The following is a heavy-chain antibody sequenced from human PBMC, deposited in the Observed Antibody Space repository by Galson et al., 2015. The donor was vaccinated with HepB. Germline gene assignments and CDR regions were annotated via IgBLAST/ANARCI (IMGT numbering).Heavy chain of an antibody. CDR3: ARDRGSGVLGSYYDY. CDR2: IWYDGSNK. Sequence: SLRLSCAASGFTFSNAWMNWVRQAPGKGLEWVAVIWYDGSNKYYADSVKGRFTISRDNSKNTLYLQMNSLRAEDTAVYYCARDRGSGVLGSYYDYWGQGTLVTVSS. D-gene: IGHD6-19*01. J-gene: IGHJ4*02. V-gene: IGHV3-33*08. CDR1: GFTFSNAW.